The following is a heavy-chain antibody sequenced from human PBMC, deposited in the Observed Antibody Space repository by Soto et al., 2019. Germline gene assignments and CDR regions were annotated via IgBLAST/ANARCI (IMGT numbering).Heavy chain of an antibody. D-gene: IGHD5-18*01. CDR3: AKDISSGYSYGYRGLGMDG. CDR2: ISYDGSNK. J-gene: IGHJ6*02. V-gene: IGHV3-30*18. CDR1: GFTFSSYG. Sequence: SLRLSCAASGFTFSSYGMHWVRQAPGKGLEWVAVISYDGSNKYYADSVKGRFTISRDNSKNTLYLQMNSLRAEDTAVYYCAKDISSGYSYGYRGLGMDGRGPGTTVTVSS.